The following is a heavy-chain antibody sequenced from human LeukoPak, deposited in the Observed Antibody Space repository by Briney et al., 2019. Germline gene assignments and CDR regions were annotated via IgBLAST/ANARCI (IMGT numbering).Heavy chain of an antibody. CDR2: IIPIFGTA. J-gene: IGHJ4*02. CDR3: ARDPGLSGSYSLDY. D-gene: IGHD1-26*01. V-gene: IGHV1-69*05. Sequence: SVKVSCKASGGTFSSYAISWVRQAPGRGLEWMGRIIPIFGTANYAQKFQGRVTITTDESTSTAYMELSSLRSEDTAVYYCARDPGLSGSYSLDYWGQGTLVTVSS. CDR1: GGTFSSYA.